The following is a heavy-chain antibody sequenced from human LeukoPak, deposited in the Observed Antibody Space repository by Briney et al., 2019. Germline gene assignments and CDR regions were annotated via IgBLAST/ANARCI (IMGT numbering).Heavy chain of an antibody. CDR2: IYYSGST. D-gene: IGHD4-17*01. Sequence: SQTLSLTCTVSGGSISSGDYYWSWLRQPPGKGLEWIGYIYYSGSTYYNPSLKSRVTISVDTSKNQFSLKLSSVTAADTAVYYCARDQADSGDYYPYYYYGMDVWGQGTTVTVSS. V-gene: IGHV4-30-4*01. CDR3: ARDQADSGDYYPYYYYGMDV. J-gene: IGHJ6*02. CDR1: GGSISSGDYY.